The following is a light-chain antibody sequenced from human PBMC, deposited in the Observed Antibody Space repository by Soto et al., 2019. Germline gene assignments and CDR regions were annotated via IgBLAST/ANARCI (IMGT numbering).Light chain of an antibody. CDR2: GAS. Sequence: EIFMTQSPSTLSVSTVARATLSCRASQSVRNNLAWYQQKPGQPPRLLIDGASTRATGIPARFSGSGSGTDFTLTISRLEPEDFAVYYCQQYDSSWTFGQGTKVDIK. J-gene: IGKJ1*01. V-gene: IGKV3-15*01. CDR1: QSVRNN. CDR3: QQYDSSWT.